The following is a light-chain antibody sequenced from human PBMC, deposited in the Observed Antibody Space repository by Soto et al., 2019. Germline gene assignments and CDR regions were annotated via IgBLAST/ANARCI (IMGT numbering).Light chain of an antibody. CDR1: QSINNW. V-gene: IGKV1-5*01. CDR3: QQYNSYSWT. CDR2: DAS. J-gene: IGKJ1*01. Sequence: DIQMTQSPSTLPASVGDRVTITCRASQSINNWLAWFQQKPGKAPKLLIYDASTLKSGVPSRFSGSGSGTEFTLTISRLQPDDFSTYYCQQYNSYSWTFGQGTKVDIK.